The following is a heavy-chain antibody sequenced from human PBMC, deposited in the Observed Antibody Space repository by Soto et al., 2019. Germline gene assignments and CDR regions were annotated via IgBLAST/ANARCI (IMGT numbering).Heavy chain of an antibody. D-gene: IGHD3-3*01. J-gene: IGHJ6*02. CDR3: ATSGGDFWSGYRDYYGMDV. Sequence: PSETLSLTCAVYGGSFSGYYWSWIRQPPGKGLEWIGEINHSGSTNYNPSLKSRVTISVDTSKNQFSLKLSSVTAADTAVYYCATSGGDFWSGYRDYYGMDVWGQGTTVTVSS. CDR2: INHSGST. CDR1: GGSFSGYY. V-gene: IGHV4-34*01.